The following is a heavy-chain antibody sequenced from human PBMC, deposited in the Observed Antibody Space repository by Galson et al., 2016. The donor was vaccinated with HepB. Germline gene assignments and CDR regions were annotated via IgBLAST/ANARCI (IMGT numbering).Heavy chain of an antibody. CDR3: ADAGARIDY. Sequence: SLRLSCAASGFTFSDHIMDWVRQAPGKGLEWVGRVRRALSGYSTEYAASVTGRFIVSRDDSKNSLYLQMNSLKTEDTAVDYCADAGARIDYWGQGTLVTVSA. D-gene: IGHD3-10*01. CDR2: VRRALSGYST. J-gene: IGHJ4*02. CDR1: GFTFSDHI. V-gene: IGHV3-72*01.